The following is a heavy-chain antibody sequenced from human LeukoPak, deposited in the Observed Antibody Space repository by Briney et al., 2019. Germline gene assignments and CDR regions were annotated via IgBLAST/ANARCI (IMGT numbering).Heavy chain of an antibody. D-gene: IGHD3-22*01. CDR3: AKGSYYDSSGSFYFDY. V-gene: IGHV3-23*01. Sequence: HPGGSLRLSCAASGFIFRTYAMTWVRQAPGKGLEWVSATSGSGDKTYYADSVKGRFTISRDNSKNTVYLQMNRLRIEDTAEYYCAKGSYYDSSGSFYFDYWGQGTLVTVSS. CDR2: TSGSGDKT. J-gene: IGHJ4*02. CDR1: GFIFRTYA.